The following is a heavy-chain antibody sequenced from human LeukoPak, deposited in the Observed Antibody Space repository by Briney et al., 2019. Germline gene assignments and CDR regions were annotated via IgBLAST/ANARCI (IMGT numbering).Heavy chain of an antibody. J-gene: IGHJ5*02. CDR1: GGAFTGYY. CDR3: AKNGQRGFSFDP. CDR2: GDHTGGT. Sequence: PSETLSLTCAVYGGAFTGYYWSWIRQPPGKGLEWIGEGDHTGGTKYNPSLKSRVTISADSSKNQFSLKWYSVTAADTGLYYCAKNGQRGFSFDPWGQGTLVIVAS. D-gene: IGHD2-8*01. V-gene: IGHV4-34*01.